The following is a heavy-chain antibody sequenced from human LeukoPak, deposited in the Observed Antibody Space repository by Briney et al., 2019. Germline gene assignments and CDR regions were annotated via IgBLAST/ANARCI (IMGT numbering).Heavy chain of an antibody. V-gene: IGHV3-23*01. Sequence: GGSLRLSCAASGFSFSTNAMGWGRLPPRKGMGLVSDISGNDEITNYAASVKAPFTIYRDNSTSILYLQMDSLRAQHTAVYYCAKDSVWGSSRYRENFQHWGQGTLVTVSS. D-gene: IGHD3-16*02. CDR2: ISGNDEIT. CDR1: GFSFSTNA. CDR3: AKDSVWGSSRYRENFQH. J-gene: IGHJ1*01.